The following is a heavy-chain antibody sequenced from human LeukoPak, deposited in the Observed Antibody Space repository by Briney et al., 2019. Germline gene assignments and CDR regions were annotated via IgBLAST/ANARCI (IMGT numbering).Heavy chain of an antibody. CDR3: ARGNTVTTLRPFDY. V-gene: IGHV1-18*01. Sequence: GASVKVSCKASGYTFTSYGISWVRQAPGQGLEWMGWISAYNGNTNYAQKFQGRVTMTRGTSTSTVYMELSSLRSEDTAVYYCARGNTVTTLRPFDYWGQGTLVTVSS. CDR2: ISAYNGNT. J-gene: IGHJ4*02. CDR1: GYTFTSYG. D-gene: IGHD4-11*01.